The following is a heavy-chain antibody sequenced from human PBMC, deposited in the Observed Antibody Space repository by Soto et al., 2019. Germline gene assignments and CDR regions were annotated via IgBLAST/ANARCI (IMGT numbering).Heavy chain of an antibody. J-gene: IGHJ6*02. Sequence: SQTLSLTCAFSGDSVSSNSAAWNWIRQSPSRGLEWLGRTYYRSKWYNDYAVSVKSRITINPDTSTKQFSLQLNSVTPEDTAVYYCARDLRLYYSSSQRAYYYSIDVWGQGTTVTVSS. CDR2: TYYRSKWYN. D-gene: IGHD6-6*01. V-gene: IGHV6-1*01. CDR1: GDSVSSNSAA. CDR3: ARDLRLYYSSSQRAYYYSIDV.